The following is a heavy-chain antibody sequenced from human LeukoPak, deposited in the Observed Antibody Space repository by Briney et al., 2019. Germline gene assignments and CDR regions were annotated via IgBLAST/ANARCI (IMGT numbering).Heavy chain of an antibody. J-gene: IGHJ4*02. D-gene: IGHD2-2*01. V-gene: IGHV1-18*04. Sequence: GASVKVSCKASGYTFTSYGISWVRQAPGQGLEWMGWISAYNGNTNYAQKLQGRVTMTVDTSTSTAYMELRSLRSDDTAVYYCARALGYCSSTSCLYDYWGQGTLVTVSS. CDR1: GYTFTSYG. CDR2: ISAYNGNT. CDR3: ARALGYCSSTSCLYDY.